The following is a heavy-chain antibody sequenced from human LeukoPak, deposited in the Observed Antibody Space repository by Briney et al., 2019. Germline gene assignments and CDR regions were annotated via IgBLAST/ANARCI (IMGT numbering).Heavy chain of an antibody. D-gene: IGHD2-8*02. CDR2: TYFRSKWYN. J-gene: IGHJ6*02. CDR1: GDSVSSNSAT. V-gene: IGHV6-1*01. Sequence: SQTLSLTSAISGDSVSSNSATWTWLRQSPSRGLEWLGGTYFRSKWYNDSAESVKSRISINPDTSKNQFSLQLSSVTPEDTAVYYCARGLLVGHPYYCAMDVWGQGTTVSVSS. CDR3: ARGLLVGHPYYCAMDV.